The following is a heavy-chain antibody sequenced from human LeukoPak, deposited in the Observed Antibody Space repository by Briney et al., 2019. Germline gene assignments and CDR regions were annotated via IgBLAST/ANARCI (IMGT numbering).Heavy chain of an antibody. CDR1: GVSISSRNYY. J-gene: IGHJ4*02. D-gene: IGHD6-19*01. CDR2: GDDSGRT. Sequence: PSETLSLTCTVSGVSISSRNYYWGWLRQPPGKGLEYNGSGDDSGRTYYNLTLKTRVTIAVDTSQNKFSLKLTCVTAADTAVYYCARTPAYNSAWYIDSWGQGTRFTASS. CDR3: ARTPAYNSAWYIDS. V-gene: IGHV4-39*07.